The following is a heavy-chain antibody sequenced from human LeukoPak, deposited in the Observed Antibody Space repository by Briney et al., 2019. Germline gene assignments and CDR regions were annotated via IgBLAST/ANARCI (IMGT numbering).Heavy chain of an antibody. CDR2: IKQDGSEK. V-gene: IGHV3-7*05. CDR3: ARKLYSSSWYFDY. Sequence: PGGSLRLSCAASGFTFSSYWTSWVRQAPGKGLEWVANIKQDGSEKYYVDSVKGRFTISRDNAKNSLYLQMNSLRAEDTAVYYCARKLYSSSWYFDYWGQGTLVTVSS. CDR1: GFTFSSYW. D-gene: IGHD6-13*01. J-gene: IGHJ4*02.